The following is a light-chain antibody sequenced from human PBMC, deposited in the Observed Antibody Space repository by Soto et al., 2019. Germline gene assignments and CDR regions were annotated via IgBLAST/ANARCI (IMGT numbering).Light chain of an antibody. Sequence: QLTQSPPSLSASIGDRVTITCRASQDISGYLAWYQQQPGKAPKLLIYAASTLHSGVPTRFSGSGSGTEFILTIGRLQPEDFATYYCQHLAGTFGQGTKLAMK. CDR2: AAS. J-gene: IGKJ2*01. CDR3: QHLAGT. V-gene: IGKV1-9*01. CDR1: QDISGY.